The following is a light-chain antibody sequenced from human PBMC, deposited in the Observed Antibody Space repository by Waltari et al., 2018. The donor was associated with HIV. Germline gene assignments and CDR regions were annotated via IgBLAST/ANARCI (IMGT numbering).Light chain of an antibody. CDR2: WAS. CDR3: QQYYSTQYS. J-gene: IGKJ2*03. Sequence: MVMTQSPDSLAGSLGERATTNGRPAQSLLYTSKNKNYLAWYQQRPGQPPKLLIYWASTRDSGVPDRFSGSGSGTDFTLTISSLQAEDVAVYYCQQYYSTQYSFGQGTKLEIK. V-gene: IGKV4-1*01. CDR1: QSLLYTSKNKNY.